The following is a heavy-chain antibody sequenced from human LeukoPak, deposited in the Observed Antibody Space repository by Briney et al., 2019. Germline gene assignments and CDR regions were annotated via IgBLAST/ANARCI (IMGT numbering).Heavy chain of an antibody. CDR1: GGSISTSNYY. CDR3: ARRGYSYGFRAFDI. J-gene: IGHJ3*02. Sequence: SETLSLTCTVSGGSISTSNYYWSWIRQPPGKGLEWIGEINHSGSTNYNPSLKSRVTISVDTSKNQFSLKLSSVTAADTAVYYCARRGYSYGFRAFDIWGQGTMVTVSS. CDR2: INHSGST. V-gene: IGHV4-39*07. D-gene: IGHD5-18*01.